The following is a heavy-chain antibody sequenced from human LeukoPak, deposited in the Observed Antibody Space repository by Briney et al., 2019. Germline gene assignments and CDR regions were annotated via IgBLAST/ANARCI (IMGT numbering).Heavy chain of an antibody. CDR3: ARCGGDCYPGGAFDI. V-gene: IGHV3-53*01. D-gene: IGHD2-21*02. J-gene: IGHJ3*02. CDR2: MYSGGNT. Sequence: PGGSLRLSCAASGFPVSGNYMSWVRQAPGKGLEWVSIMYSGGNTHYADSVKGRFTISRDNSKNTLYLQMNSLSAEDTAVYYCARCGGDCYPGGAFDIWGQGTMVTVS. CDR1: GFPVSGNY.